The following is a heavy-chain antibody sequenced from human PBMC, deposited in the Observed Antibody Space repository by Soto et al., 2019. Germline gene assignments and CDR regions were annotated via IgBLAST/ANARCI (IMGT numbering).Heavy chain of an antibody. CDR3: AKAGDVGSSWYWFDS. CDR1: GFTFRSYG. V-gene: IGHV3-30*18. J-gene: IGHJ5*01. Sequence: GSLRLSCAASGFTFRSYGMHWVRQAPGKGLEWVAVISYDGSDNVDSVKGRFTISRDNSKNTLYLQMNSLRAEDTAVYYCAKAGDVGSSWYWFDSWGQGTLVTVAS. D-gene: IGHD6-13*01. CDR2: ISYDGSD.